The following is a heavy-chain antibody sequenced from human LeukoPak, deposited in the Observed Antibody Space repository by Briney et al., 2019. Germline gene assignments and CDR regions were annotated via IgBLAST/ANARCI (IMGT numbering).Heavy chain of an antibody. CDR1: GFTFSSYS. V-gene: IGHV3-21*01. Sequence: PGGSLRLSCAASGFTFSSYSMNWVRQAPGKGLEWVPSISSSSSYIYYADSVKGRFTISRDNAKNSLYLQMNSLRAEDTAVYYCASGFGELLGAPDAFDIWGQGTMVTVSS. CDR2: ISSSSSYI. J-gene: IGHJ3*02. CDR3: ASGFGELLGAPDAFDI. D-gene: IGHD3-10*01.